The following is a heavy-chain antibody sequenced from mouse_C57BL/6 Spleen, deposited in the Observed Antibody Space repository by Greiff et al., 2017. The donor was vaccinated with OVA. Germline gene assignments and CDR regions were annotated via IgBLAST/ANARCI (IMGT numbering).Heavy chain of an antibody. CDR3: ARDYYGNQFAY. Sequence: DVMLVESGGGLVKPGGSLKLSCAASGFTFSSYAMSWVRQTPEKRLEWVATISDGGSYTYYPDNVKGRFTISRDNAKNNLYLQMSHLKSEDTAMYYCARDYYGNQFAYWGQGTLVTVSA. V-gene: IGHV5-4*01. J-gene: IGHJ3*01. CDR1: GFTFSSYA. CDR2: ISDGGSYT. D-gene: IGHD2-1*01.